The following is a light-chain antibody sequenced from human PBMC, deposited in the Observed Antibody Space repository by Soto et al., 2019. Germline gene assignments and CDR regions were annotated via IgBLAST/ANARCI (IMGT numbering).Light chain of an antibody. J-gene: IGLJ3*02. CDR3: CSYAGSYTGV. V-gene: IGLV2-11*01. CDR2: DVS. Sequence: QSALTQPRSVSGSPGQSVTISCTGTSSDVGDYNFVSWYHQHPGRVPKLMIFDVSERPSGVPDRFSGSKSGNTASLTISGLQAEDEAVYYCCSYAGSYTGVFGGGTKVTVL. CDR1: SSDVGDYNF.